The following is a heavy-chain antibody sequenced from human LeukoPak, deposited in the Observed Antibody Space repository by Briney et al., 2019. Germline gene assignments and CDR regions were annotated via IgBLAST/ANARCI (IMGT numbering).Heavy chain of an antibody. J-gene: IGHJ4*02. CDR1: GFTFSSYA. CDR3: ARVGATITIVRPHFDY. CDR2: ISYDGSNK. V-gene: IGHV3-30*04. D-gene: IGHD3-10*01. Sequence: GGSLRLSCAASGFTFSSYAMHWVRQAPGKGLEWVAVISYDGSNKYYADSVKGRFTISRDNSKNTLYLQMNSLRAEDTAVYYCARVGATITIVRPHFDYWGQGTLVTVSS.